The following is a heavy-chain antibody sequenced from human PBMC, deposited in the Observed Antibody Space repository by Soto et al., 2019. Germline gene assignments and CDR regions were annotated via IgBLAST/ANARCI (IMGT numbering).Heavy chain of an antibody. J-gene: IGHJ5*02. Sequence: QVQLVESGGGVVQPGRSLRLSCAASGFTFSSHGMHWVRQAPGKGLEWVAVIWYDGSNKYYADSVKGRFTISRDNSKNTLYLQMNSLRAEDTAVYYCARWSDNKVVDPWRQGTLVTVSS. CDR2: IWYDGSNK. CDR1: GFTFSSHG. V-gene: IGHV3-33*01. CDR3: ARWSDNKVVDP. D-gene: IGHD1-1*01.